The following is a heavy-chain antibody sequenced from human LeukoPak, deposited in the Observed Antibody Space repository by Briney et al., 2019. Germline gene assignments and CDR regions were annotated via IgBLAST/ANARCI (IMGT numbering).Heavy chain of an antibody. D-gene: IGHD4-17*01. Sequence: PGGSLRLSCAASGFTFSSYAMHWVRQAPGKGLEWVAVISYDGSNKYYADSVKGRFTISRDNSKNTLYLQMNSLRAEDTAVYYCAKEVGDYGDYYFDYWGQGTLDTVSS. V-gene: IGHV3-30-3*01. CDR2: ISYDGSNK. J-gene: IGHJ4*02. CDR1: GFTFSSYA. CDR3: AKEVGDYGDYYFDY.